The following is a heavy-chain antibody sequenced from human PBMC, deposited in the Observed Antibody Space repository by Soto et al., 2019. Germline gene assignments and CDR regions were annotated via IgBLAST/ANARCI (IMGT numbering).Heavy chain of an antibody. Sequence: PSETXSLTCTVSGGSISSGGYYWSWIRQHPGKGLEWIGYIYYSGSTYYNPSLKSRVTISVDTSKNQFSLKLSSVTAADTAVYYCARDSESGSGSYGLVYWGQGTLVTVS. CDR1: GGSISSGGYY. D-gene: IGHD3-10*01. J-gene: IGHJ4*02. V-gene: IGHV4-31*03. CDR3: ARDSESGSGSYGLVY. CDR2: IYYSGST.